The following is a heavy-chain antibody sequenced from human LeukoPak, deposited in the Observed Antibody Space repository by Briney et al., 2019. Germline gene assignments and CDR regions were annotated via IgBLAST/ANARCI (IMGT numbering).Heavy chain of an antibody. D-gene: IGHD5-12*01. J-gene: IGHJ4*02. CDR3: ARRYREFVY. Sequence: SETLSLTCTVSGYSISSGYYWGWIRQPPGKGLEWIGSIYHSGSTYYNPSLKSRVPISVDTSRNQLSLKLSSVTAADTAVYYCARRYREFVYWGQGTLVTVSS. CDR1: GYSISSGYY. CDR2: IYHSGST. V-gene: IGHV4-38-2*02.